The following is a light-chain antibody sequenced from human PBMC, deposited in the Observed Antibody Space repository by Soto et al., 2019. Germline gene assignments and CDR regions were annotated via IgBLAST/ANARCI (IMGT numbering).Light chain of an antibody. CDR3: QQSYNSQCT. CDR1: QSISNY. V-gene: IGKV1-39*01. Sequence: DIQMTQSPSSLSASVGDRVTITCRASQSISNYLNWYQQKPGKAPKLLIYDASSLQGGVPSRFSGSGSGTDFTLTISSLQPEDFATYYCQQSYNSQCTFGGGTKVEIK. J-gene: IGKJ4*01. CDR2: DAS.